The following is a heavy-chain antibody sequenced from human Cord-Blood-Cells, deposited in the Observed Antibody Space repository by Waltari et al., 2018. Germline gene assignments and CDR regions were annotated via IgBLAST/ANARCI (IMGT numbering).Heavy chain of an antibody. Sequence: QVQLVQSGAEVKKPGASVKVSCKASGYTFTAYYMHWVRQAPEQGLEWMGWINPNSGGTNYAQKYQGRVTMTRDASIITAYMELSRLRSDDTTVYYCARDRGTIFGVVINYWGQGTLVTVSS. J-gene: IGHJ4*02. CDR2: INPNSGGT. CDR3: ARDRGTIFGVVINY. D-gene: IGHD3-3*01. CDR1: GYTFTAYY. V-gene: IGHV1-2*02.